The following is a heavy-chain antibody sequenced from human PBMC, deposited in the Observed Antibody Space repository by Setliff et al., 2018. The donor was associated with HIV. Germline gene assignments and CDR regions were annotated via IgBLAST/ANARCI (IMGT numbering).Heavy chain of an antibody. D-gene: IGHD1-26*01. CDR2: INSDGSST. V-gene: IGHV3-74*01. CDR3: ASSGSYGY. CDR1: GFTFSSSW. Sequence: GGSLRLSCAASGFTFSSSWMNWVRQAPGKGLVWVSRINSDGSSTTYADSVKGRFTISRDNAKNTLYLQMKSLRAEDTAVYYCASSGSYGYWGQGTLVTVSS. J-gene: IGHJ4*02.